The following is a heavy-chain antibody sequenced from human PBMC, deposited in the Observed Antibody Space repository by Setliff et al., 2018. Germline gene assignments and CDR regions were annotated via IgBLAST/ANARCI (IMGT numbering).Heavy chain of an antibody. Sequence: KTSETLSLTCTVSGGSISSGTYYWSWIRQPAGKGLEWIGRIYTHSGGSTIYNPSLKSRVTISVDTSKNQVSLKMNFVTAADTAVYYCARGGVLGTGDFDYWGQGTLVTVSS. CDR2: IYTHSGGST. J-gene: IGHJ4*02. CDR1: GGSISSGTYY. CDR3: ARGGVLGTGDFDY. V-gene: IGHV4-61*02. D-gene: IGHD3-16*01.